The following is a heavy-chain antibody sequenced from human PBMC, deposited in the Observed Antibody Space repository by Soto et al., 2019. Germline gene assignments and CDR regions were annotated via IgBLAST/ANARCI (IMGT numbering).Heavy chain of an antibody. Sequence: SETLCLTCTVSGGSISSYYWSWIRQPPGKGLEWIGYIYYSGSTNYNPSLKSRVTISVDTSKNQFSLKLSSVTAADTAVYYCARGGVGATSFDYWGQGTLVTGSS. D-gene: IGHD1-26*01. V-gene: IGHV4-59*01. CDR1: GGSISSYY. CDR2: IYYSGST. CDR3: ARGGVGATSFDY. J-gene: IGHJ4*02.